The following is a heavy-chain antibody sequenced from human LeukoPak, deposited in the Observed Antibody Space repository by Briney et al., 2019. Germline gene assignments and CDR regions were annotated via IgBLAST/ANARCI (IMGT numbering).Heavy chain of an antibody. V-gene: IGHV4-59*12. CDR1: GGSSTNYY. CDR3: ARRGSAGSTWYHFDY. D-gene: IGHD6-13*01. Sequence: SETLSLTCTVSGGSSTNYYWNWIRQPPGKELEWIGYVDYSGGTSYNPPLKSRVTISVDTSKNQFSLRLTSVTAADTAVYYCARRGSAGSTWYHFDYWGKGTLVTVSS. CDR2: VDYSGGT. J-gene: IGHJ4*02.